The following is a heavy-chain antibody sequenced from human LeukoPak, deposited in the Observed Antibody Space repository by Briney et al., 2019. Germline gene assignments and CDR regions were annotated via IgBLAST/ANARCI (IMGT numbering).Heavy chain of an antibody. J-gene: IGHJ4*02. D-gene: IGHD5-12*01. Sequence: PGGSLRLSCAASGFTVSNNYMGWVRQAPGKGLEWVSVIYSGGTTYYADSVKGRVTISRDNSKNTVYLQMNSLRAEDTAVYYCARDQSSGYDPGLSLDYWGQGTLVTVSS. V-gene: IGHV3-53*01. CDR1: GFTVSNNY. CDR2: IYSGGTT. CDR3: ARDQSSGYDPGLSLDY.